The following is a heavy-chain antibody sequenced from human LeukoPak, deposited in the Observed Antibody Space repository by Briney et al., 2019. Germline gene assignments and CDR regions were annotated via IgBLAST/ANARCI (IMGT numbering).Heavy chain of an antibody. V-gene: IGHV3-48*03. CDR3: GRVLEHSFDY. Sequence: PGGSLRLSCAASGFPFSSYEMNWVRQAPGKGLEWVSYISSSGGTIYYADSVKGRFTISRDNAKNSLYLQMNSLRAEDTAVYYCGRVLEHSFDYWGQGTLVTVSS. J-gene: IGHJ4*02. CDR1: GFPFSSYE. CDR2: ISSSGGTI.